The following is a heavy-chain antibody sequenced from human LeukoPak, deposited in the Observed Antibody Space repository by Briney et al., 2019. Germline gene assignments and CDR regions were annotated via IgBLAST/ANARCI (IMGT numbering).Heavy chain of an antibody. Sequence: AASVKVSCKASGGTFSSYAISWVRQAPGQGLEWMGGIIPIFGTANYAQKFQGRVTITADEPTSTAYMELSSLRSEDTAVYHCAREMAYIAAPFDPWGQGTLVTVSS. CDR2: IIPIFGTA. D-gene: IGHD6-13*01. J-gene: IGHJ5*02. CDR1: GGTFSSYA. V-gene: IGHV1-69*13. CDR3: AREMAYIAAPFDP.